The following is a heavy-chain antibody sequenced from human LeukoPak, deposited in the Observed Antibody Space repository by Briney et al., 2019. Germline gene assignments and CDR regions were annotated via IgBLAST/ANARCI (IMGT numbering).Heavy chain of an antibody. D-gene: IGHD3-16*01. V-gene: IGHV3-30*04. CDR2: ISYDGSNK. J-gene: IGHJ6*03. CDR3: ARGQRFPRLYYYYYMDV. Sequence: GGSLRLSCAASGFTFSSYAMHWVRQAPGKGLEWVAVISYDGSNKYYADSVKGRFTISRDNSKNTLYLQMNSLRAEDTAVYYCARGQRFPRLYYYYYMDVWGKGTTVTVSS. CDR1: GFTFSSYA.